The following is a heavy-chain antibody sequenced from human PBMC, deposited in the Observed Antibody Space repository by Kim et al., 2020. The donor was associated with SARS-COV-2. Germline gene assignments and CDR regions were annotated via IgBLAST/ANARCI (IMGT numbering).Heavy chain of an antibody. V-gene: IGHV4-39*01. Sequence: YNPSLKSRVTISVDTSKNQFSLKLSSVTAADTAVYYCARRTIFGVVIDDYWGQGTLVTVSS. J-gene: IGHJ4*02. CDR3: ARRTIFGVVIDDY. D-gene: IGHD3-3*01.